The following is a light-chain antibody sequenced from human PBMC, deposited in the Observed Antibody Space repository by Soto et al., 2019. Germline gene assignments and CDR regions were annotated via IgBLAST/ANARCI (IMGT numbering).Light chain of an antibody. CDR1: QSITSRY. CDR2: GVS. V-gene: IGKV3-20*01. CDR3: QQYNASPRT. Sequence: EIVLTQSPGTLSLSPGERATLSCRASQSITSRYFAWYQQKPSQAPRLLIYGVSNRATGIPDRFSGSGSGTDFTLTISRLEPEDFAVYYCQQYNASPRTFGQGTKLEIK. J-gene: IGKJ2*01.